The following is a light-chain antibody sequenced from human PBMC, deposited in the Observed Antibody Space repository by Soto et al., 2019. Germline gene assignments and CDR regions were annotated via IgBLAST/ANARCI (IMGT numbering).Light chain of an antibody. Sequence: QSVLTQPPSASGTPGQRVTISCSGRSSNIGSNTVNWYQQLPGTAPKLLIYSNNQRPSGVPDRFSGSKSGTSASLAISGLQSKDEADYYCATWDDSLNGWVFGGGTKLTVL. CDR1: SSNIGSNT. J-gene: IGLJ3*02. CDR2: SNN. V-gene: IGLV1-44*01. CDR3: ATWDDSLNGWV.